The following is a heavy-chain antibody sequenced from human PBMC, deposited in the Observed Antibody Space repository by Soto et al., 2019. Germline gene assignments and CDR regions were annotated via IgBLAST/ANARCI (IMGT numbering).Heavy chain of an antibody. Sequence: GGSLRLSCAASGFTFSNSWMSWIRQAPGKGLEWVSYISSTGSYTNYADSVKGRFTISRDNAKNSLYLQIYSLREEDTAVYYCVRDPSRRSPPDFWGQGTLVTVSS. CDR1: GFTFSNSW. J-gene: IGHJ4*02. V-gene: IGHV3-11*05. CDR2: ISSTGSYT. CDR3: VRDPSRRSPPDF.